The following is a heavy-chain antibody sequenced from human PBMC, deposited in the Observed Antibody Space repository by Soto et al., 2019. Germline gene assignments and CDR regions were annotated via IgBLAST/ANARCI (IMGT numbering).Heavy chain of an antibody. V-gene: IGHV1-46*01. CDR3: ARDSGAKLSSS. CDR1: GYTFTKYY. CDR2: IGRSGSNA. J-gene: IGHJ4*02. D-gene: IGHD6-13*01. Sequence: SVKVSCKASGYTFTKYYMHWVRQAPGQGLEWMGIIGRSGSNANDAQKFQGRVTMTTDTSTSTAYMELRSLRSEDTAVYYCARDSGAKLSSSWGQGARVTV.